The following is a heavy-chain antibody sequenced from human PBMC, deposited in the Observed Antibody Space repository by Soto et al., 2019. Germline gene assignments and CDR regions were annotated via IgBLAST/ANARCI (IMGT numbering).Heavy chain of an antibody. CDR2: INPNSGGT. CDR1: GYTFSGFY. V-gene: IGHV1-2*06. CDR3: AIAAVTGTAGLDF. Sequence: ASVKVSCTASGYTFSGFYMHWVRQAPGQGLEWMGRINPNSGGTKSAEKFQGRVTMTRDTSISTAYMELSRLTSDDTAVYYCAIAAVTGTAGLDFWGQGTQVTVSS. D-gene: IGHD6-19*01. J-gene: IGHJ4*02.